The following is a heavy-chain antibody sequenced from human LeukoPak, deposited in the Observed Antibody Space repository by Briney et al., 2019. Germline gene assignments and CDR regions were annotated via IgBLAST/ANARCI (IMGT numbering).Heavy chain of an antibody. CDR3: AKQESYYDY. CDR1: GFTFDDYA. Sequence: GRSLRLSCAASGFTFDDYAMHWVRQAPGKGLEWVSGISWNSGSIGYGDSVKGRFTISRDNAKNSLYLQMNSLRAEDTAVYYCAKQESYYDYWGQGTLVTVSS. J-gene: IGHJ4*02. V-gene: IGHV3-9*01. CDR2: ISWNSGSI.